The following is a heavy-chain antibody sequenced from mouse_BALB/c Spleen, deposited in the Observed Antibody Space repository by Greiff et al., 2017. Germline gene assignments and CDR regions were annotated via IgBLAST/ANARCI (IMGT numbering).Heavy chain of an antibody. V-gene: IGHV1S137*01. CDR3: ARGNEEYGNLAWFAY. J-gene: IGHJ3*01. CDR1: GYTFTDYA. D-gene: IGHD2-10*02. Sequence: VKVVESGAELVRPGVSVKTSCKGSGYTFTDYAMHWVKQSHAKSLEWIGVISTYYGDASYNQKFKGKATMTVDKSSSTAYMELARLTSEDSAIYYCARGNEEYGNLAWFAYWGQGTLVTVSA. CDR2: ISTYYGDA.